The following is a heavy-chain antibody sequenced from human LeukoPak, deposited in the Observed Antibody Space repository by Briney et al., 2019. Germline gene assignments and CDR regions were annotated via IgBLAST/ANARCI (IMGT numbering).Heavy chain of an antibody. CDR3: AKPRTYSGSWYFDH. V-gene: IGHV3-30*18. Sequence: GGSLRLSWAASGFTFSTYSMHWVRQAPGKGLEWVAVISSNGRDKYYTDSVKGRFTMSRDNSKNTVDLQMNSVRAEDTAVYFCAKPRTYSGSWYFDHWGQGTLVTVSS. CDR1: GFTFSTYS. D-gene: IGHD6-13*01. J-gene: IGHJ4*02. CDR2: ISSNGRDK.